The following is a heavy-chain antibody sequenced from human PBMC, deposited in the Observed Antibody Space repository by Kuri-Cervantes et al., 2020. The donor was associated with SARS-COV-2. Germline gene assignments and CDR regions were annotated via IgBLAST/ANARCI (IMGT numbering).Heavy chain of an antibody. Sequence: GESLKISCAASGFTFSSYAMSWVRQAPGKGLEWVSSISGGSTYYADSRKGRFTISRDNSKNTLHLQMNSLRAEDTAVYYCANSLLLSLDYWGQGTLVTVSS. V-gene: IGHV3-38-3*01. CDR1: GFTFSSYA. D-gene: IGHD1-26*01. J-gene: IGHJ4*02. CDR2: ISGGST. CDR3: ANSLLLSLDY.